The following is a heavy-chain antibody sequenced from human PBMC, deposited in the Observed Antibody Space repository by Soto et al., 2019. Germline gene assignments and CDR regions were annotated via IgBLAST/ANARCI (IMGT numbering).Heavy chain of an antibody. J-gene: IGHJ6*02. CDR1: GFTFSSYW. Sequence: GGSLRLSCAASGFTFSSYWMSWVRQAPGKGLEWVANIKQDGSEKYYVDSVKGRFTISRDNAKNSLYLQMNSLRAEDTAVYYCAREGRITMVRGVIRYYYYGMDVWGQGTTVTVSS. V-gene: IGHV3-7*05. CDR3: AREGRITMVRGVIRYYYYGMDV. D-gene: IGHD3-10*01. CDR2: IKQDGSEK.